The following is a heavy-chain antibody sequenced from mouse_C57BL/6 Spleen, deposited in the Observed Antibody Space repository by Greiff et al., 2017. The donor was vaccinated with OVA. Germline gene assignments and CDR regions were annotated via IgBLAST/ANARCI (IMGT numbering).Heavy chain of an antibody. CDR3: VRHSVVDWYFDV. D-gene: IGHD1-1*01. CDR2: IRSKSNNYAT. J-gene: IGHJ1*03. V-gene: IGHV10-1*01. CDR1: GFSFNTYA. Sequence: EVQLVESGGGLVQPKGSLKLSCAASGFSFNTYAMNWVRQAPGKGLEWVARIRSKSNNYATYYADSVKDRFTISRDDSESMLYLQMNNLKTEDTAMYYCVRHSVVDWYFDVWGTGTTVTVSS.